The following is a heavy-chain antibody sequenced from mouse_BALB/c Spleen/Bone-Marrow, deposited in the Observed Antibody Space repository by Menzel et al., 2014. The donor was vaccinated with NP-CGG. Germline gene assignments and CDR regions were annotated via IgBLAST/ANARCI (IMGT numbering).Heavy chain of an antibody. CDR1: GFDFSRYW. CDR2: INPDSSTI. D-gene: IGHD1-2*01. V-gene: IGHV4-1*02. CDR3: ARMHYYGYVAY. J-gene: IGHJ3*01. Sequence: EVNVVESGGGLVQPGGSLKLSCSASGFDFSRYWMSWVRQAPGKGLEWIGEINPDSSTINYTPSLKDKFIISRDDAKNTLYLQMSKVRSEDTALYYCARMHYYGYVAYWGQGTLVTVSA.